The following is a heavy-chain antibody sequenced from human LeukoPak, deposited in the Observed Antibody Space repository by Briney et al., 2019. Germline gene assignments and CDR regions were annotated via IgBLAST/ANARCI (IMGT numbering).Heavy chain of an antibody. CDR1: GGSISSYY. CDR3: ARQGIAVAGVFDL. V-gene: IGHV4-59*08. CDR2: IYYSGST. Sequence: SETLSLTCTVSGGSISSYYWSWIRQPPGKGLEWIGYIYYSGSTNYNPSLKSRVTISVDTSKNQFSLKLSSVTAADTAVYYCARQGIAVAGVFDLWGRGTLVTVSS. D-gene: IGHD6-19*01. J-gene: IGHJ2*01.